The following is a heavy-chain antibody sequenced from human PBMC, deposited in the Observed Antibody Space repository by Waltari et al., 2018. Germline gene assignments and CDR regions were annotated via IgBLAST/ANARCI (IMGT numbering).Heavy chain of an antibody. J-gene: IGHJ4*02. CDR1: GGSFSGYY. V-gene: IGHV4-34*01. Sequence: QVQLQQWGAGLLKPSETLSLTCAVYGGSFSGYYWSWIRQPPGKGLEWIGEINHSGSTNYNPSLKRRVTISVDTSKNQFSLKLSSVTAADTAVYYCARVPPGSSWYLAPPDYWGQGTLVTVSS. CDR3: ARVPPGSSWYLAPPDY. CDR2: INHSGST. D-gene: IGHD6-13*01.